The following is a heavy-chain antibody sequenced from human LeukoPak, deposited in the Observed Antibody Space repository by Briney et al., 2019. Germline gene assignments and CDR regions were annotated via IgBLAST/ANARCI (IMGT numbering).Heavy chain of an antibody. CDR3: ARDGGISSYFDY. CDR1: GGSISSGSYY. J-gene: IGHJ4*02. Sequence: SETLSLTCSVPGGSISSGSYYWSWIRQPAGKGLEWIGRIYTSGSTNYNPSLKSRVTISVDTSKNQFSLKLSSVTAADTAVYYCARDGGISSYFDYWGQGTLVTVSS. CDR2: IYTSGST. D-gene: IGHD3-16*01. V-gene: IGHV4-61*02.